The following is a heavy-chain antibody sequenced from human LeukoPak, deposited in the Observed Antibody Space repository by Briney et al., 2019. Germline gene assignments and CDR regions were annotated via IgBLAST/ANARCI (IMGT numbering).Heavy chain of an antibody. Sequence: GASVKVSCKTSGYTFTDYYMHWVRQAPGQGLEWMGWMNPNSGNTGYAQKFLGRVTMTRNTSISTAYMELSSLRSEDTAVYYCARARLVLFGGKTHWFDPWGQGTLVTVSS. J-gene: IGHJ5*02. CDR2: MNPNSGNT. V-gene: IGHV1-8*02. D-gene: IGHD3-10*02. CDR1: GYTFTDYY. CDR3: ARARLVLFGGKTHWFDP.